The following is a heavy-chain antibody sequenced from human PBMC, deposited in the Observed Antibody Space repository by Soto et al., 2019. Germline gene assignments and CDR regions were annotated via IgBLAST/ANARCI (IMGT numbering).Heavy chain of an antibody. D-gene: IGHD3-10*01. CDR3: ARWFTYGNFDYFDY. J-gene: IGHJ4*02. Sequence: GGSLRLSCAASGFPFSSYWMYWFRQAPGKGLVWVSRLDSGGSSTTYADSVKGRFTISRDNAKNTLYLQMNGLRAEDTAVYYCARWFTYGNFDYFDYWGQGTQVTVSS. CDR2: LDSGGSST. V-gene: IGHV3-74*01. CDR1: GFPFSSYW.